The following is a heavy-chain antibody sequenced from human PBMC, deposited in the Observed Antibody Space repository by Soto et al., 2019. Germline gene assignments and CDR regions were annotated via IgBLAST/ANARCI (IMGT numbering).Heavy chain of an antibody. Sequence: PSETLSLTCAVSGGSITIHYWSWIRQPPGKGLEWIGYIYYSGSTYYNPSLKSRLNISLDTSKKQFSLNLSSVTAADTAIYYCAGGTNYYDRSGLNWYDPWGQGTQVTVSS. CDR2: IYYSGST. CDR1: GGSITIHY. V-gene: IGHV4-59*11. J-gene: IGHJ5*02. CDR3: AGGTNYYDRSGLNWYDP. D-gene: IGHD3-22*01.